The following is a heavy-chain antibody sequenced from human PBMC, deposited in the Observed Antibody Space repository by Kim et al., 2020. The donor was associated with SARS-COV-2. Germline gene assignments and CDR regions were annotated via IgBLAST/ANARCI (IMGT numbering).Heavy chain of an antibody. CDR3: ARDGPFYDSSGYYGGSFDY. D-gene: IGHD3-22*01. CDR2: IKQDGSEK. V-gene: IGHV3-7*01. J-gene: IGHJ4*02. CDR1: GFTFSSYW. Sequence: GGSLRLSCAASGFTFSSYWMSWVRQAPGKGLEWVANIKQDGSEKYYVDSVKGRFTISRDNAKNSLYLQMNSLRAEDTAVYYCARDGPFYDSSGYYGGSFDYWGQGTLVTVSS.